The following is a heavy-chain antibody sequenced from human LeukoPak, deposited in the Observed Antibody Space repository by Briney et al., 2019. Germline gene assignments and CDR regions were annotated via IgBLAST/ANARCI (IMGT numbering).Heavy chain of an antibody. D-gene: IGHD3-22*01. CDR1: GFTFSSYS. CDR2: ISYDGSNK. V-gene: IGHV3-30*03. Sequence: GGSLRLSCAASGFTFSSYSMNWVRQAPGKGLEWVAVISYDGSNKYYADSVKGRFTISRDNSKNTLYLQMNSLRAEDTAVYYCARDPSKSSGYNYYYYYMDVWGKGTTVTVSS. J-gene: IGHJ6*03. CDR3: ARDPSKSSGYNYYYYYMDV.